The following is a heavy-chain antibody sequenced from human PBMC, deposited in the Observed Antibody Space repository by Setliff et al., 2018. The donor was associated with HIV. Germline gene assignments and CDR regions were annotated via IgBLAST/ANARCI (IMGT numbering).Heavy chain of an antibody. V-gene: IGHV3-30*02. CDR1: GFRFETFG. J-gene: IGHJ6*03. D-gene: IGHD5-12*01. CDR3: AKGRRPVDLVSTSIRYYFYMGV. CDR2: IRHDGSYA. Sequence: RLSCAASGFRFETFGMYWVRQAPGKGLEWVAFIRHDGSYAYHADSVKGRFTMSRDNSKNAVSLEMNSLRVEDTGVYYCAKGRRPVDLVSTSIRYYFYMGVWGKGTTVTVSS.